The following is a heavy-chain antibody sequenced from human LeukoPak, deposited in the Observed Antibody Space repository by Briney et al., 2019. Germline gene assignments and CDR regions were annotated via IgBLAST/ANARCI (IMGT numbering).Heavy chain of an antibody. CDR2: IRYDGSNK. J-gene: IGHJ6*03. V-gene: IGHV3-30*02. CDR3: AKAYYALYYMDV. D-gene: IGHD3-10*01. CDR1: GFTFSSYG. Sequence: GGSLRLSCAASGFTFSSYGMHWVRQAPGKGLEWVAFIRYDGSNKYYADSVKGRFTISRDNSKNTLYLQMNSLRAEDTAVYYCAKAYYALYYMDVWGKGTTVTISS.